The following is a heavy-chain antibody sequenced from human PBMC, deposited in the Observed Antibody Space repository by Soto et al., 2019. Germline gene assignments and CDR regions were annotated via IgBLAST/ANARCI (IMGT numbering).Heavy chain of an antibody. V-gene: IGHV5-51*01. CDR2: IYPGDSDT. J-gene: IGHJ4*02. CDR3: ARGGRCSSTSCFTGYFDY. D-gene: IGHD2-2*01. CDR1: GDSFTHYW. Sequence: PGESLTSSCTSSGDSFTHYWIGWVRQMPGKGLEWLGIIYPGDSDTRYSPSFQGQVTISADKSISTAYLQWSSLKASDTAMYYCARGGRCSSTSCFTGYFDYWGQGTLVTVSS.